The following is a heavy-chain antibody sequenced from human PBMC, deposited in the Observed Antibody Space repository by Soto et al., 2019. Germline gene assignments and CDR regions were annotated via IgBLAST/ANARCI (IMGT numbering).Heavy chain of an antibody. V-gene: IGHV4-39*01. D-gene: IGHD3-3*01. J-gene: IGHJ2*01. Sequence: QLQLQESGPGLVKPSETLSLTCVVSGDSIRSTYYWGWIRQPPGKGLEWIGSIYFNGNAYYNPSLEIRVTMSVDTSMIQFSLNLSSVTAADTAVYYCTRRIFAHWYFDLWGRGTLVTVSS. CDR3: TRRIFAHWYFDL. CDR1: GDSIRSTYY. CDR2: IYFNGNA.